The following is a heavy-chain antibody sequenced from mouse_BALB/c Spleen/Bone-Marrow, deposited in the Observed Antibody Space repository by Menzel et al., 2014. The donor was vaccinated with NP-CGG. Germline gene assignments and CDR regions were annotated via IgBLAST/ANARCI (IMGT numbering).Heavy chain of an antibody. Sequence: QVQLQQSGSVLVRPGASVKLSRKASGYTFTSSWMHWAKQRPGQSLEWIGEIHPNTDNTNYDEKFKGKATLTVDTSSSTAYVDLSSLTSEDSAVYYCARHHRYAYYFDYWGQGTTLTVSS. CDR2: IHPNTDNT. D-gene: IGHD2-14*01. V-gene: IGHV1S130*01. J-gene: IGHJ2*01. CDR3: ARHHRYAYYFDY. CDR1: GYTFTSSW.